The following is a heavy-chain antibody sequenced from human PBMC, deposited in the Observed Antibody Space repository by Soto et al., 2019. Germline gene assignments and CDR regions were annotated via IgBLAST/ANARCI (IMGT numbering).Heavy chain of an antibody. CDR3: ARGEARGYSGYDNNYYYYGMDV. D-gene: IGHD5-12*01. J-gene: IGHJ6*02. CDR1: GGTFSSYA. CDR2: IIPIFGTA. V-gene: IGHV1-69*13. Sequence: GASVKVSCKASGGTFSSYAISWVRLAPGQGHEWMGGIIPIFGTANYAQKFQGRVTITADESTSTAYMELSSLRSEDTAVYYCARGEARGYSGYDNNYYYYGMDVWGQGTTVTVSS.